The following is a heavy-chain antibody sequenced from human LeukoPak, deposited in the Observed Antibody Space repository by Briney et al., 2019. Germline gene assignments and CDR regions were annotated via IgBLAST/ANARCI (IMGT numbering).Heavy chain of an antibody. Sequence: SGGSLRLSCAASGFTFGSYVMSWVRQAPGMGLEWVSSISGSGDNTYYADSVKGRFTVSRDNSRNTLYLQMNSLRAEDTAVYYCAKELIVVALPTPSRPFDYWGQGSLVTVSS. J-gene: IGHJ4*02. V-gene: IGHV3-23*01. D-gene: IGHD2-2*01. CDR2: ISGSGDNT. CDR3: AKELIVVALPTPSRPFDY. CDR1: GFTFGSYV.